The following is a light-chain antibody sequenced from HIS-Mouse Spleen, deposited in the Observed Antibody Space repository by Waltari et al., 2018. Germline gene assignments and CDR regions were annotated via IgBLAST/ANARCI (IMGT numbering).Light chain of an antibody. CDR1: QSISSY. V-gene: IGKV1-39*01. CDR3: QQSYSTPRT. Sequence: IRSTESPSSLPASIGDRVAITCRASQSISSYLNWYQQKPGKAPKLLIYAASSLQSGVPSRFSGSGSGTDFTLTISSLQPEDFATYYCQQSYSTPRTFGQGTKLEIK. CDR2: AAS. J-gene: IGKJ2*01.